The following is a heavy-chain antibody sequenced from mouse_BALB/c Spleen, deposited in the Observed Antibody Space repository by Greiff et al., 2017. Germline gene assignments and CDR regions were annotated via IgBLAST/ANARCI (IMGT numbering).Heavy chain of an antibody. V-gene: IGHV1-9*01. CDR3: ARSDYDGGWFAY. J-gene: IGHJ3*01. CDR2: ILPGSGST. Sequence: QVQLQQSGAELMKPGASVKISCKATGYTFRSYWIEWVKQRPGHGLEWIGEILPGSGSTNYNEKFKGKATFTADTSSNTAYMQLSSLTSEDSAVYYCARSDYDGGWFAYWGQGTLVTVSA. CDR1: GYTFRSYW. D-gene: IGHD2-4*01.